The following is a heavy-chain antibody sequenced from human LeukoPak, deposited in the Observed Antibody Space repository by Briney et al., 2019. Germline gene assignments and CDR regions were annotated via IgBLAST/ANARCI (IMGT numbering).Heavy chain of an antibody. CDR2: ISYDGSNK. J-gene: IGHJ4*02. CDR3: ARYDFWSGYKGLDY. Sequence: GGSLRLSCAASGFTFSSYAMSWVRQAPGKGLEWVAVISYDGSNKYYADSVKGRFTISRDNSKNTLYLQMNSLRAEDTAVYYCARYDFWSGYKGLDYWGQGTLVTVSS. V-gene: IGHV3-30-3*01. CDR1: GFTFSSYA. D-gene: IGHD3-3*01.